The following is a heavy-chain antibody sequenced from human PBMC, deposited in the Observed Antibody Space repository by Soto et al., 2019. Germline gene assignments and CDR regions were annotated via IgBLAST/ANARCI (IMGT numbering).Heavy chain of an antibody. D-gene: IGHD3-22*01. J-gene: IGHJ5*02. Sequence: GGSLRLSCAASGFTFSNSAMVWVRQAPGKGLEWVALISYDGSYRYYADSVKGRFTISRDNSKNILYLQMNSLRADDTAVYYCAKDPDYDPNWFDPWGQGTLVTVSS. CDR3: AKDPDYDPNWFDP. CDR1: GFTFSNSA. CDR2: ISYDGSYR. V-gene: IGHV3-30*18.